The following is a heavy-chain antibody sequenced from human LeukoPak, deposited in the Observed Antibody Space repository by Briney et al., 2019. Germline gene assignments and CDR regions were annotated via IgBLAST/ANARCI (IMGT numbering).Heavy chain of an antibody. CDR1: GFTFSSYW. V-gene: IGHV3-7*03. D-gene: IGHD3-16*01. J-gene: IGHJ4*02. CDR3: ARDNYDYVWGSYAVY. Sequence: PGGSLRLSCAASGFTFSSYWMSWVRQAPGKGLEWVANIKQDGSEKYYVDSVKGRFTISRDNSKNTLYLQMNSLRAEDTAVYYCARDNYDYVWGSYAVYWGQGTLVTVSS. CDR2: IKQDGSEK.